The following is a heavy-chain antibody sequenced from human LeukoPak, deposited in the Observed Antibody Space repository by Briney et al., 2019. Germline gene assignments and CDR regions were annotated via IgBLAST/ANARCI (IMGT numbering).Heavy chain of an antibody. J-gene: IGHJ4*02. V-gene: IGHV3-21*04. Sequence: PGGSLRLSCAASGFTFSIYSMNWVRQAPGKGLEWVSRITSSSNYIYYADSVKGRFTISRDNAKNSLYLQMNSLSAEDTALYHCARGLTIVVAGTGDYWGQGTLVTVSS. D-gene: IGHD6-19*01. CDR2: ITSSSNYI. CDR3: ARGLTIVVAGTGDY. CDR1: GFTFSIYS.